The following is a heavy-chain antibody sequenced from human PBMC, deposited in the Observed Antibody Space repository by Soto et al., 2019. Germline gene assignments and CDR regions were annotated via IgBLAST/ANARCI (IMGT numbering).Heavy chain of an antibody. V-gene: IGHV1-69*12. Sequence: QVQLVQSGAEVKKPESSVKVSCKAPGGTFSTYAISWGRQAPGQGLEWMGGIIPMFGTANYAQRFQDGVTSTADESTNRVYMELSSLSSEDTAVYFCASGIQLWLRRINNGYSGWGEGTLVTVSS. J-gene: IGHJ4*02. CDR2: IIPMFGTA. D-gene: IGHD5-18*01. CDR3: ASGIQLWLRRINNGYSG. CDR1: GGTFSTYA.